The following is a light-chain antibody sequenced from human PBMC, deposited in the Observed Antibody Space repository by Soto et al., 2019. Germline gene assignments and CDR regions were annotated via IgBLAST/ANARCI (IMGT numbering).Light chain of an antibody. J-gene: IGKJ1*01. CDR3: QQYNTYSRT. CDR1: RSISDW. Sequence: DIQMTQSPSTLSASVGDRVTISCRASRSISDWLAWYQQKPGKAPNLLIYKASSLESGVPSRFSGSGSGTEFTLTISSLQPDDFATYYCQQYNTYSRTFGQGTKVEIK. CDR2: KAS. V-gene: IGKV1-5*03.